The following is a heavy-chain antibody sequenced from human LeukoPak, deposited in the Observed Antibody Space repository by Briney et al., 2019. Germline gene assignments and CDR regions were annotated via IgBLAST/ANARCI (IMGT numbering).Heavy chain of an antibody. V-gene: IGHV3-48*01. J-gene: IGHJ6*03. CDR2: ISSSSSTI. CDR1: GFTFSSYS. CDR3: ARESYGDYLPYYYYYMDV. Sequence: GGSLRLSCAASGFTFSSYSMNWVRQAPGKGLEWVSYISSSSSTIYYADSVKGRFTISRDNAKNSLYLQMNSLRAEDTAVYYCARESYGDYLPYYYYYMDVWGKGTTVTVSS. D-gene: IGHD4-17*01.